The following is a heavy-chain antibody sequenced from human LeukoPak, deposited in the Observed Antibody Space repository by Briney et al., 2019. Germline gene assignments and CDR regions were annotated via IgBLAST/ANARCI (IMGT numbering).Heavy chain of an antibody. J-gene: IGHJ4*02. CDR2: INWNGGII. V-gene: IGHV3-20*04. D-gene: IGHD6-13*01. CDR1: GFKFDDYG. CDR3: ARDLDRLGAAAGFDY. Sequence: PGGSLRLSCAVSGFKFDDYGMSWVRQAPGKGPEWVSGINWNGGIIGYTDSVKGRFTISRDNAKNSLYLQMNSLRAEDTAVYYCARDLDRLGAAAGFDYWGQGTLVTVSS.